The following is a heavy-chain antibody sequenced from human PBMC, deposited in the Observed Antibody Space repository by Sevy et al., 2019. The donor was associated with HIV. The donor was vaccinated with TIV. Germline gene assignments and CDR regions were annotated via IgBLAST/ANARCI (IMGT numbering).Heavy chain of an antibody. D-gene: IGHD6-19*01. CDR2: IYYSGTT. CDR1: GGSMTSYY. V-gene: IGHV4-59*12. CDR3: ARRFTGISGGWYLGGWLDT. J-gene: IGHJ5*02. Sequence: SETLSLTCTVSGGSMTSYYWSWIRQPPGKGLEWIGFIYYSGTTNYNPSLKSRVTISVDTSNNQLSLNLASLTAAETAVYYCARRFTGISGGWYLGGWLDTRGQGTLVTVSS.